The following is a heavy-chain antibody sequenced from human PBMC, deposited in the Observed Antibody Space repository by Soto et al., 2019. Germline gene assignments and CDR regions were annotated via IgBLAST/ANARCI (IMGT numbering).Heavy chain of an antibody. V-gene: IGHV4-59*01. CDR3: ARGTGFDYVYPQQFDS. Sequence: QVRLQESGPGLVKPSETLSLICSVSSDSISNYYWSWVRQPPGKGLEWLGCLLYSGTANYNPSLKGRITISCDTSKSQNSLKLTSVTAADTAVYYCARGTGFDYVYPQQFDSWGQGSLVTVSS. CDR1: SDSISNYY. D-gene: IGHD3-16*01. J-gene: IGHJ4*02. CDR2: LLYSGTA.